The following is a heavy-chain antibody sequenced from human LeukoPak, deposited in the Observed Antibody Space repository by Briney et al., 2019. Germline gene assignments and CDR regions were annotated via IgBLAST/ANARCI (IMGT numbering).Heavy chain of an antibody. D-gene: IGHD3-10*01. CDR3: ARNPPIVWFEESSVYFDY. Sequence: PGGSLRLSCAASGFFVSSNYMSWVRQAPGKGLEWVSVIYGDGATYYADSVKGRFTISRDNPKNILYLQMNRLRAEDSAFYYCARNPPIVWFEESSVYFDYWGQGTLVTVSA. J-gene: IGHJ4*02. V-gene: IGHV3-53*01. CDR1: GFFVSSNY. CDR2: IYGDGAT.